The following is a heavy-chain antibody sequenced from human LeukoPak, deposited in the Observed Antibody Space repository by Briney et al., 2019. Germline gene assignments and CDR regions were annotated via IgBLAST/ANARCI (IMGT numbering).Heavy chain of an antibody. CDR1: GFSFSTDG. Sequence: GGSLRLSCAAYGFSFSTDGMHWVRQAPGQRLDSVAVIGYEGSHQYYADSVKGRFTISRDMTNKTLYLQMNNLRVDDTALYYCARDLGLRYGSGAYRFDPWGQGTQVIVSS. V-gene: IGHV3-33*08. CDR3: ARDLGLRYGSGAYRFDP. CDR2: IGYEGSHQ. J-gene: IGHJ5*02. D-gene: IGHD3-10*01.